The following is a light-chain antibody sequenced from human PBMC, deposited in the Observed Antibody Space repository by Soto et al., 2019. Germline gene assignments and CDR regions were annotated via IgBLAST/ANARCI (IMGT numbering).Light chain of an antibody. CDR3: AAWDDSLNGLWV. CDR2: VSN. Sequence: QSVLTQPPSASQTSGQRVTISCSGSSSNIGSNSVNWYQQFPGTAPKLLIFVSNQRPSGVPDRFSGSKSGTSASLAISGLQSEDEADYYCAAWDDSLNGLWVFGGGTQLTVL. V-gene: IGLV1-44*01. J-gene: IGLJ3*02. CDR1: SSNIGSNS.